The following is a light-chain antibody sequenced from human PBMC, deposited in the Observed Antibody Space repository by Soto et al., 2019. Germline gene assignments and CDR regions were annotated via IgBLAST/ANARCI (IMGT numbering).Light chain of an antibody. CDR1: QSVSSR. J-gene: IGKJ1*01. Sequence: EIVLTQSPGTLSLSPGERATLSCRASQSVSSRLAWYQQKPGQAPRLLISGASSRATGIPDRFSGSGSATDFTLTISRLEPEDFALYYCQQYGNSPGTFGQGTKVDTK. V-gene: IGKV3-20*01. CDR3: QQYGNSPGT. CDR2: GAS.